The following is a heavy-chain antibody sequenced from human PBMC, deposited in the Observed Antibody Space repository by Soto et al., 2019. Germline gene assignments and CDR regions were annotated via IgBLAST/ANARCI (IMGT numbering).Heavy chain of an antibody. J-gene: IGHJ4*02. D-gene: IGHD6-13*01. CDR2: ISSSSSYI. V-gene: IGHV3-21*01. CDR1: GFTFSSYS. CDR3: ARGIAALFDY. Sequence: GGSLRLSCAASGFTFSSYSMNWVRQAPGKGLEWVSSISSSSSYIYYADSVKGRFTISRDDAKNSLYLQMNSLRAEDTAVYYCARGIAALFDYWGQGTLVTVSS.